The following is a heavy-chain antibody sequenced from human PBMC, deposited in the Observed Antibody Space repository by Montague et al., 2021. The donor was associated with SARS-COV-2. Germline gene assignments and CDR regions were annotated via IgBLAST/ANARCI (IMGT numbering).Heavy chain of an antibody. D-gene: IGHD5-12*01. CDR2: IYTSGST. Sequence: TLSLTCTVSGGSISSGSYYWSWIRQPAGKGLEWIGSIYTSGSTNYNPSLKSRVTISVDTSKNQFSLKLSSVTAADTAVYYCAGASFALVAPAFDYWGQGALVTVSS. J-gene: IGHJ4*02. CDR1: GGSISSGSYY. V-gene: IGHV4-61*02. CDR3: AGASFALVAPAFDY.